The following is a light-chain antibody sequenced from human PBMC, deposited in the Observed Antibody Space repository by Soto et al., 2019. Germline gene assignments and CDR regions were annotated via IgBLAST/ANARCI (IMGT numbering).Light chain of an antibody. CDR1: QSVSSY. CDR3: SQYSSPPLT. CDR2: GAS. J-gene: IGKJ1*01. Sequence: EIVLTQSPGSLSLSPWERATLSCRASQSVSSYLAWYQQKPGQAPRLLIYGASSRATGFPDRFSGSGSGSDFSLTLCRLEPEDSSVYYCSQYSSPPLTFGHGTKVEIK. V-gene: IGKV3-20*01.